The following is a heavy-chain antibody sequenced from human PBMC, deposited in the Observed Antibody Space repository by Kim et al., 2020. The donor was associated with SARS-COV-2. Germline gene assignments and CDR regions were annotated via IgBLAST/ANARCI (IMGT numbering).Heavy chain of an antibody. Sequence: GGSLRLSCAASGFTFSDYYMSWIRQAPGKGLEWVSYISSSGSTIYYADSVKGRFTISRDNAKNSLYLQMNSLRAEDTAVYYCAGTTRVTLAEYFQHWGQGTLVTVSS. J-gene: IGHJ1*01. D-gene: IGHD4-4*01. CDR1: GFTFSDYY. CDR3: AGTTRVTLAEYFQH. V-gene: IGHV3-11*04. CDR2: ISSSGSTI.